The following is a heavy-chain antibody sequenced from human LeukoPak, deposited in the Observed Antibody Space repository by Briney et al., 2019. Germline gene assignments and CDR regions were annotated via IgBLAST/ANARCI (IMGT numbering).Heavy chain of an antibody. J-gene: IGHJ5*02. V-gene: IGHV1-2*02. CDR2: INPKSGGT. D-gene: IGHD1-26*01. Sequence: ASVKVSCKASGYSFTGHYMLWVRQAPGQALEWMGWINPKSGGTNYAQKFQGRVTMTRDTSINTAYMDMSSLRSDDTAVYYCARGRATTCSDPWGQGTLVTVSS. CDR1: GYSFTGHY. CDR3: ARGRATTCSDP.